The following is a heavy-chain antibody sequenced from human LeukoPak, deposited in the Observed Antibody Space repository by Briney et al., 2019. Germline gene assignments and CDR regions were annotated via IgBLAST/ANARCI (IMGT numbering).Heavy chain of an antibody. CDR3: TRGHSAD. J-gene: IGHJ1*01. D-gene: IGHD6-19*01. CDR2: MNPNSGNT. Sequence: GASVKVSCKASGYTFTSYDITCVRQATGQPLEWMGWMNPNSGNTGYAQKFQGRVTMTRNTSISTAYMDLSSLRSEDTAVYYCTRGHSADWGQGTLVTVSS. CDR1: GYTFTSYD. V-gene: IGHV1-8*01.